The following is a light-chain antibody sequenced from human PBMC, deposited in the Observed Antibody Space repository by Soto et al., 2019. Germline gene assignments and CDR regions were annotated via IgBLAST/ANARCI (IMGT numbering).Light chain of an antibody. V-gene: IGKV1-39*01. Sequence: DIQMTQSPSSLSASVGDRVTITCRASQSISNYLNWYQQKPGKAPNLLIYSASILQSGVPSRFSGSGSGTDFTLTITSLQSEDFATYYCQQYHAYPPTFGQGTNVGIK. CDR1: QSISNY. CDR3: QQYHAYPPT. CDR2: SAS. J-gene: IGKJ1*01.